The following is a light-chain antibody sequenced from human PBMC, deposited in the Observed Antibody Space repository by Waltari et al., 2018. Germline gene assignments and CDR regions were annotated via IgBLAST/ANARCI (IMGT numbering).Light chain of an antibody. CDR1: SSDVGGYTY. J-gene: IGLJ2*01. CDR3: SSYGGSNNVV. Sequence: QSALTQPPSASGSPGQSVTISCTGTSSDVGGYTYGSWYQQHPGKAPKLLIYEVIQRPSGVPDRFSVSKSGNTASRTVSGLQAEDEADYFCSSYGGSNNVVFGGGTTLTVL. CDR2: EVI. V-gene: IGLV2-8*01.